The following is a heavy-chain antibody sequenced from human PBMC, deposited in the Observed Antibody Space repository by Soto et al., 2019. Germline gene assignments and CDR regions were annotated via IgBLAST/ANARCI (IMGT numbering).Heavy chain of an antibody. D-gene: IGHD3-22*01. CDR2: IFPSDSDT. CDR3: ARKGKSGYFNWFDP. J-gene: IGHJ5*02. CDR1: GYRFTSYW. V-gene: IGHV5-51*01. Sequence: GESLKISCRTSGYRFTSYWIAWVRQMPGKGLEWMGIIFPSDSDTRYSPSFQGQVTISADRSTSTVFLQWASLKASDTAVYFCARKGKSGYFNWFDPWGQGTLVTVSS.